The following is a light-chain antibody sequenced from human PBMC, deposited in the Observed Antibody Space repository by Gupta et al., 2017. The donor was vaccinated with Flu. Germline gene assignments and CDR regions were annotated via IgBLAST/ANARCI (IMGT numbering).Light chain of an antibody. V-gene: IGKV3-20*01. CDR3: HHYGNSPRT. CDR1: ESVSSKY. CDR2: GAS. Sequence: ERATLSCRASESVSSKYLAWYQRKPGQAPRLLMYGASSRATGTADRFSGSGSGTDFSLTISSLEPEDFAVYYCHHYGNSPRTFGQGTKVEIK. J-gene: IGKJ1*01.